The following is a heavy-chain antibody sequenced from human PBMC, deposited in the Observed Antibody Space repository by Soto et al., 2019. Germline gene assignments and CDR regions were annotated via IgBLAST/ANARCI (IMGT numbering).Heavy chain of an antibody. CDR1: GASVSSGDYY. D-gene: IGHD5-18*01. V-gene: IGHV4-61*08. CDR3: ARIPVDTYMIYWFDP. J-gene: IGHJ5*02. CDR2: VYYSGNT. Sequence: SETLSLTCTVSGASVSSGDYYWCWIRQPPGKGLEWIGCVYYSGNTNSNPSLKSRLTMSVDTSKNQFSLKVNSVTAADTAVYYCARIPVDTYMIYWFDPRGHGTQVTVSS.